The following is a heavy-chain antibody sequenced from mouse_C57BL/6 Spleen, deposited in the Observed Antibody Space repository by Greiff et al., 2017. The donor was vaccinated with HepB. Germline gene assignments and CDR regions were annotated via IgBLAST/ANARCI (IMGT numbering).Heavy chain of an antibody. CDR2: ISSGGDYI. D-gene: IGHD1-1*01. V-gene: IGHV5-9-1*02. CDR3: TRDKASYYYGSSYWYFDV. Sequence: EVKVVESGEGLVKPGGSLKLSCAASGFTFSSYAMSWVRQTPEKRLEWVAYISSGGDYIYYADTVKGRFTISRDNARNTLYLQMSSLKSEDTAMYYCTRDKASYYYGSSYWYFDVWGTGTTVTVSS. CDR1: GFTFSSYA. J-gene: IGHJ1*03.